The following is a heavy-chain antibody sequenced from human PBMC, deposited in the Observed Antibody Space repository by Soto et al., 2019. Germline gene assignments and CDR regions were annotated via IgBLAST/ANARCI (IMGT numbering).Heavy chain of an antibody. J-gene: IGHJ4*02. CDR1: GFTFSSYG. Sequence: QVQLVESGGGVVQPGRSLRLSCAASGFTFSSYGMHWVRQAPGKGLEWVAAIWYDGSNKYYADSVKGRFTISRDNSKNTLYLQMNSLRAEDTAVYYCARSIFGVVISFDYWGQGTLVTVSS. D-gene: IGHD3-3*01. CDR2: IWYDGSNK. V-gene: IGHV3-33*08. CDR3: ARSIFGVVISFDY.